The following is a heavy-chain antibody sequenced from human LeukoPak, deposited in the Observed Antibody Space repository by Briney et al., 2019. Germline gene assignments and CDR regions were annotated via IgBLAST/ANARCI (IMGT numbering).Heavy chain of an antibody. J-gene: IGHJ4*02. CDR3: AKEGELVVIRAYYFDY. CDR1: GFTFSSYG. CDR2: ISYDGSNK. Sequence: GRSLRLSCAASGFTFSSYGMHWVRQAPGKGLEWVAVISYDGSNKYYADSVRGRFTISRDNSKNTLYLQMNSLRAEDTAVYYCAKEGELVVIRAYYFDYWGQGTLVTVSS. D-gene: IGHD3-22*01. V-gene: IGHV3-30*18.